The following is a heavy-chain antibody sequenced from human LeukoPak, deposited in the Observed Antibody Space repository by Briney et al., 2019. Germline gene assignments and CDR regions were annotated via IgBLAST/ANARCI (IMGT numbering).Heavy chain of an antibody. CDR2: ISGSGGST. J-gene: IGHJ4*02. V-gene: IGHV3-23*01. Sequence: GGSLRLSCPASGFTFNNYAMIWVRQAPGKGLEWVSGISGSGGSTYYADSVKGRFTISRDNAKNTLYLQMNSLRAEDTAVYYCARDLEAYSSPPEDYWGQGTLVTVSS. D-gene: IGHD6-13*01. CDR1: GFTFNNYA. CDR3: ARDLEAYSSPPEDY.